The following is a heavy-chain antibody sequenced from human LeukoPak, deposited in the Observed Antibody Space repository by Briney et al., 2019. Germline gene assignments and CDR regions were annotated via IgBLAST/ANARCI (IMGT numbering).Heavy chain of an antibody. V-gene: IGHV3-11*01. CDR1: GFTFSDYY. CDR2: ISSSGSTI. CDR3: ARDIVVVVAATSAFDI. J-gene: IGHJ3*02. D-gene: IGHD2-15*01. Sequence: GSLRLSCAASGFTFSDYYMSWIRQAPGKGLEWVSYISSSGSTIHYADSVKGRFTISRDNAKNSLYLQMNSLRAEDTAVYYCARDIVVVVAATSAFDIWGQGTMVTVSS.